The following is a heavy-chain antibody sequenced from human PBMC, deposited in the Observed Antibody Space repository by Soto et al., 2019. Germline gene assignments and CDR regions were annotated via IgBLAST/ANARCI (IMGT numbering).Heavy chain of an antibody. CDR3: ARDEGYCSDGVCSRDFDY. Sequence: GASVKVSCKASGYSFSDYAIHWVRQAPGEGLEWVGWIHPGIVNTKYSQAFQGRVTFNRDTSSNTAYMELSSLRSEDTAKYYCARDEGYCSDGVCSRDFDYWGQGTLVTVSS. V-gene: IGHV1-3*03. CDR2: IHPGIVNT. D-gene: IGHD2-8*01. CDR1: GYSFSDYA. J-gene: IGHJ4*02.